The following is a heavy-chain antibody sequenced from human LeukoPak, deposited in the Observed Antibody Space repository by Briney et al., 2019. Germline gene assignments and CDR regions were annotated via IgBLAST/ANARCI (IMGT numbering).Heavy chain of an antibody. Sequence: GGSLRLSCAASGFTFSSYSMNWVRQAPGRGLERVSYISSSSSSTIYYADSVKGRFTISRDNAKNSLYLQMNSLRAEDTAVYYCARAYGSGRDDYYYMDVWGKGTTVTVSS. V-gene: IGHV3-48*01. J-gene: IGHJ6*03. CDR3: ARAYGSGRDDYYYMDV. CDR2: ISSSSSSTI. D-gene: IGHD3-10*01. CDR1: GFTFSSYS.